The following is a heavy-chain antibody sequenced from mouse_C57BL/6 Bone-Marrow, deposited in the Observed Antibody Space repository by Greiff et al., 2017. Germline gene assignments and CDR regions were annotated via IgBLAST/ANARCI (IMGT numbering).Heavy chain of an antibody. CDR1: GYTFTSYW. D-gene: IGHD1-1*01. CDR2: IYPSDSET. Sequence: QVQLKQSGAELVRPGSSVKLSCKASGYTFTSYWMDWVKQRPGQGLEWIGNIYPSDSETHYNQKFKDKAKLTVDKSSSTAYMQLSILTSEDSAVYYCARSHYYGSSSDYWGQGTPLTVSS. J-gene: IGHJ2*01. CDR3: ARSHYYGSSSDY. V-gene: IGHV1-61*01.